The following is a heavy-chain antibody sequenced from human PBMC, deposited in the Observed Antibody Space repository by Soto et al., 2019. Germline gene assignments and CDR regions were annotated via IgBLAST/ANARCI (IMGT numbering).Heavy chain of an antibody. Sequence: ASVKVSFKASGGTFSNYAFSWVRQAPGQGLEWMGGIIPTLGTANYAQKFQGRVTITADESTSTAYMELSSLRSEDTAVYYCATYYNSGVFHFGYWGQGTLVTVSS. CDR2: IIPTLGTA. V-gene: IGHV1-69*13. CDR1: GGTFSNYA. D-gene: IGHD2-8*01. J-gene: IGHJ4*02. CDR3: ATYYNSGVFHFGY.